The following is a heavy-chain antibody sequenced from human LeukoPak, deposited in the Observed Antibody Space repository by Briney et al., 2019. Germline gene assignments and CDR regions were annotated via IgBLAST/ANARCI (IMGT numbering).Heavy chain of an antibody. V-gene: IGHV1-8*01. J-gene: IGHJ6*02. Sequence: ASVEVSCKASGYTFTSDDINWVRQATGQGLEWMGWMNPNSGNTGYAQKFQGRVTMTRNTSISTAYMELSSLRSEDTAVYYCAREIGYCSSTSCLYYYYYYYGMDVWGQGTTVTVSS. CDR3: AREIGYCSSTSCLYYYYYYYGMDV. D-gene: IGHD2-2*01. CDR1: GYTFTSDD. CDR2: MNPNSGNT.